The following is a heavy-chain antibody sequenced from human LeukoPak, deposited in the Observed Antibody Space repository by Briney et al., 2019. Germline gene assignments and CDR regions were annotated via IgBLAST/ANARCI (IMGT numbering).Heavy chain of an antibody. D-gene: IGHD6-6*01. CDR1: GGSLGGYY. CDR3: ARASAYSSSSGVNC. J-gene: IGHJ4*02. V-gene: IGHV4-34*01. CDR2: IDDSGIT. Sequence: PSETLSLTCAVYGGSLGGYYWSWIRQPPGKGLEWIGQIDDSGITNYIPSLKSRVTISLDTSKKQYSLKLSSVSAADTAVYYCARASAYSSSSGVNCWGQGTLVTVSS.